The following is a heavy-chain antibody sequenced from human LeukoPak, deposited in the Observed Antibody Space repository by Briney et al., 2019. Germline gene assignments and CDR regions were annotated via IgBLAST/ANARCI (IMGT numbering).Heavy chain of an antibody. D-gene: IGHD2-15*01. CDR3: ASGREINATLPY. Sequence: SETLSLTCTVSGGSISSGDYYWSWIRQHPGKGLEWIGYIYYSGSTYYNASLKSRVTISVDTSKNQFSLNLNSVTAADTAVYYCASGREINATLPYWGQGTLITVSS. V-gene: IGHV4-31*03. CDR2: IYYSGST. CDR1: GGSISSGDYY. J-gene: IGHJ4*02.